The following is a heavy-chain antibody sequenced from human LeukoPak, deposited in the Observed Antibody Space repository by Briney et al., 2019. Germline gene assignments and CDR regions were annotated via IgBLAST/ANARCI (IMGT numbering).Heavy chain of an antibody. J-gene: IGHJ5*02. D-gene: IGHD1-26*01. CDR3: ARSPRSVYSGSWFDP. Sequence: GGSLRLSCAASGFTFSSYWMSWVRQAPGKGLEWVANIKQDGREKYYVDSVKGRFTISRDNAKNSLYLQMNSLRAEDTAVYYCARSPRSVYSGSWFDPWGQGTLVTVSS. V-gene: IGHV3-7*01. CDR2: IKQDGREK. CDR1: GFTFSSYW.